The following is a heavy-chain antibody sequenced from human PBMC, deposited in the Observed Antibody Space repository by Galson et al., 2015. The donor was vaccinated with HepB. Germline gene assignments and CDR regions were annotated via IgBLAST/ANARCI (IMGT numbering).Heavy chain of an antibody. J-gene: IGHJ5*02. CDR3: ARSGGSFFDP. CDR2: IYHSGVT. CDR1: GGSIRSGPYY. D-gene: IGHD2-15*01. Sequence: ATLSLPCPVSGGSIRSGPYYWGWIRQSPGKGLEWIGYIYHSGVTYYNPSLESRVTIAVDTSKNRFSLKLSSVPAADTAVYYCARSGGSFFDPWCQGTLVTVSS. V-gene: IGHV4-39*02.